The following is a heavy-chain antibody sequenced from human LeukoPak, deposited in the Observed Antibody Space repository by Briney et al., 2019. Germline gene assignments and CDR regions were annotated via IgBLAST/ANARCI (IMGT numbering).Heavy chain of an antibody. D-gene: IGHD4-23*01. J-gene: IGHJ4*02. Sequence: PGRSLRLSCAASGFTFSDYYMSWIRQAPGKGLEWVSSITNSGTAIYYADSVKGRFTISRDNAKNSLYLQMNSLRAEDTAVYYCARDFNPFPWYGGNGYFDYWGQGTLVTVSS. V-gene: IGHV3-11*04. CDR3: ARDFNPFPWYGGNGYFDY. CDR1: GFTFSDYY. CDR2: ITNSGTAI.